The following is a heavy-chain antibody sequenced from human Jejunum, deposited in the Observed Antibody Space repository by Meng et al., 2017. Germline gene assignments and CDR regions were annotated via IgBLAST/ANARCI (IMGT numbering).Heavy chain of an antibody. V-gene: IGHV3-7*01. J-gene: IGHJ4*02. CDR1: GISFGTHW. D-gene: IGHD1-26*01. CDR3: ARTIMGGRKFDY. CDR2: MRPDGSEI. Sequence: GESLKISCAASGISFGTHWMSWVRQAPGKGLEWVSNMRPDGSEIYYMDSVRGRFAISRDNAKNSLYLQMNSLRAEDTAVYYCARTIMGGRKFDYWGLGTLVTVSS.